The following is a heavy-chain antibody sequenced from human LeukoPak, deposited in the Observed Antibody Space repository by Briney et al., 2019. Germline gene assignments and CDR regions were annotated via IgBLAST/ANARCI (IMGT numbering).Heavy chain of an antibody. CDR1: GYTFPTYY. CDR3: ATEAPSYFVDY. J-gene: IGHJ4*02. V-gene: IGHV1-2*02. Sequence: GASVPVSCKASGYTFPTYYIHWVRQAPGQGLEWMGLISPNSGGTNYAQNFQGRDTLTRDTSITTAYMDLSRLTSDDAAVYYCATEAPSYFVDYWGQGSLVAVSS. D-gene: IGHD2-8*01. CDR2: ISPNSGGT.